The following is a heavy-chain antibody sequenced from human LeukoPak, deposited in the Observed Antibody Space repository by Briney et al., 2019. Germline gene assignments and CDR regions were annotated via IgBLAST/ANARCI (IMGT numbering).Heavy chain of an antibody. CDR1: GGSISSYY. D-gene: IGHD4/OR15-4a*01. J-gene: IGHJ5*02. V-gene: IGHV4-59*08. Sequence: PSETLSLTCSVSGGSISSYYWSWIRQPPGKGLEWIGYIYYNGVTNYNPSLRSRVTMSVDTSKNQFSLKLNSVTAADTAVYYCARHESYGDANWFDPWGQGTLVTVSS. CDR3: ARHESYGDANWFDP. CDR2: IYYNGVT.